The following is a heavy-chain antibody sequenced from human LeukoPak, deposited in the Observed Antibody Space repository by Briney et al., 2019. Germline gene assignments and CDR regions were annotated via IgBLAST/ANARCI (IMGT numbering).Heavy chain of an antibody. CDR2: VYYGRSP. CDR1: GGSFSGYY. Sequence: SETLSLTCAVYGGSFSGYYWAWIRQPPGKGLEWIGSVYYGRSPYFNPSLESRATISVDTSKNHFSLKMSSVTAADAAVYYCARSSGTGTFSYWGQGTLVTVSS. D-gene: IGHD6-25*01. CDR3: ARSSGTGTFSY. V-gene: IGHV4-39*02. J-gene: IGHJ4*02.